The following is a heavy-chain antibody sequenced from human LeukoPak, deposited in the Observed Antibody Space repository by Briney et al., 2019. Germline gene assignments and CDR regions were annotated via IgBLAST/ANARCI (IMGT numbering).Heavy chain of an antibody. CDR1: GYSLTNYW. Sequence: GESLRISCKGSGYSLTNYWISWLRQMPGKGPEWIGRIDPSDSYTNYSPSFQGHVTISADKSISTAYLQWSSPKASDTAMYYCGRHYCTSTSCYSFDYWGQGTMVSVSS. CDR3: GRHYCTSTSCYSFDY. D-gene: IGHD2-2*01. J-gene: IGHJ4*02. CDR2: IDPSDSYT. V-gene: IGHV5-10-1*01.